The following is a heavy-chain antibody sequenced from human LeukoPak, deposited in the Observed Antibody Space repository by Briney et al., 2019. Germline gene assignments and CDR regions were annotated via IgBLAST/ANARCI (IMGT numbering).Heavy chain of an antibody. D-gene: IGHD2-15*01. Sequence: GGSLRLSCAASGFTFSRYSMNWARQAPGKGLEWVSYISSNSNTIYYADSVKGRFTISRDNGKNSLYLQMNSLRAEDTAVYYCARDLQGSYYYGMDVWGQGTTVIVSS. J-gene: IGHJ6*02. CDR1: GFTFSRYS. CDR2: ISSNSNTI. V-gene: IGHV3-48*01. CDR3: ARDLQGSYYYGMDV.